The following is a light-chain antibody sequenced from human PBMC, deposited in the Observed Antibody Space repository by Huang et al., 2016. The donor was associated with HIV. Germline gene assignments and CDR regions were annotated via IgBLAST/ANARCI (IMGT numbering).Light chain of an antibody. V-gene: IGKV3D-15*01. J-gene: IGKJ2*01. CDR3: QQYNKWPPEYT. CDR1: QSVNTT. Sequence: VMMSQSPATLAASPGERVTLSCGASQSVNTTLAWYQQQPGQPPRLLIYAAATRATGVPARFAGSGTGTEFTLTIDSLQFDDVAVYYCQQYNKWPPEYTFGQGTRLEIK. CDR2: AAA.